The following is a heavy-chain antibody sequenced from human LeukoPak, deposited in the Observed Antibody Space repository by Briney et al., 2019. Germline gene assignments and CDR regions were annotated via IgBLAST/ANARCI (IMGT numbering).Heavy chain of an antibody. CDR3: ARERWSLYSNDYYYYGLDV. CDR2: INHNGNVN. V-gene: IGHV3-7*01. J-gene: IGHJ6*02. D-gene: IGHD3-3*01. Sequence: TRGSLRLSCAASGFTFSSYWMNWACQAPGKGLEWVASINHNGNVNYYVDSVKGRFTISRDNAKNSLYLQMNSLRAEDTAVYYCARERWSLYSNDYYYYGLDVWGQGTTVTVSS. CDR1: GFTFSSYW.